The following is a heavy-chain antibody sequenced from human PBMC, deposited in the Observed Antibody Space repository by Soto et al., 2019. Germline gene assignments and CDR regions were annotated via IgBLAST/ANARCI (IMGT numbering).Heavy chain of an antibody. D-gene: IGHD2-8*01. J-gene: IGHJ4*02. Sequence: ASVKVSCKASGYTFTGYGIGWVRQAPGQGLEWMGWVNAYNGDTNYAQNFQGRVTMTTDTSTSTAYMDLRSLRSDDTATYYCARDRGYCANGVCFRYDYWGQGTLVTVSS. CDR3: ARDRGYCANGVCFRYDY. V-gene: IGHV1-18*01. CDR1: GYTFTGYG. CDR2: VNAYNGDT.